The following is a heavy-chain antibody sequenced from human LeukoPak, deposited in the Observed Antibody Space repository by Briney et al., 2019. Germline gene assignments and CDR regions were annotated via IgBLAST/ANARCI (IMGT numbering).Heavy chain of an antibody. CDR2: INPNSGGT. J-gene: IGHJ4*02. V-gene: IGHV1-2*02. CDR1: GYTFTGYY. D-gene: IGHD6-13*01. CDR3: ARGGQDFEQQLALLID. Sequence: AASVKVSCKASGYTFTGYYMHWVRQAPGQGLEWMGWINPNSGGTNYAQKFQGRVTMTRDTSISTAYMELSRLRSDDTAVYYCARGGQDFEQQLALLIDWGQGTLVTVSS.